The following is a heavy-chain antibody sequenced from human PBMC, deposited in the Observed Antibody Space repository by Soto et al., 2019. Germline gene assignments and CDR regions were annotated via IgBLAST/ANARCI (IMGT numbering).Heavy chain of an antibody. D-gene: IGHD6-13*01. J-gene: IGHJ4*02. CDR1: GGSISSINW. Sequence: QVQLQESGPGLVKPSGTLSLTCAVSGGSISSINWWRWVRQPPGKGLEWIGEIYHSGSTNYNPALTRRVTIAVDKSTNQFSLKLSSVTAADKAVYGCARTAAAGTYLDYWGQGTLVTVSS. CDR2: IYHSGST. V-gene: IGHV4-4*01. CDR3: ARTAAAGTYLDY.